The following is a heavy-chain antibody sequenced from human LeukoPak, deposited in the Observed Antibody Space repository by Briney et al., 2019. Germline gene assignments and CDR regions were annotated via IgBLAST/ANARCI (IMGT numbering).Heavy chain of an antibody. D-gene: IGHD3-22*01. CDR1: SGSISSGVYY. CDR3: ARSHDSSGFPFDY. CDR2: IHYSGAT. V-gene: IGHV4-31*03. Sequence: SGTLSLTCTVSSGSISSGVYYWSWIRQYPGEGLEWIGYIHYSGATYSNPSLESRVTISVDTSKNQFSLNLSSVTAADTAVYYCARSHDSSGFPFDYWGQGTPVTVSS. J-gene: IGHJ4*02.